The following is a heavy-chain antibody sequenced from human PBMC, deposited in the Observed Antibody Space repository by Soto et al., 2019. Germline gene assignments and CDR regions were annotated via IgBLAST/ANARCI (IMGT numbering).Heavy chain of an antibody. J-gene: IGHJ4*02. CDR1: GFTFSSYA. D-gene: IGHD2-2*01. CDR3: VKKKNQDILVVHAPSPLYY. V-gene: IGHV3-23*01. Sequence: EVQLLESGGGLVQPGGSLRLSCAASGFTFSSYAMSWVRQAPGKGLEWVSAISGSGGSTYYADSVKGRFTISRDNSKNTRYLQKNTLRAEGTGVYICVKKKNQDILVVHAPSPLYYRGPGTLGT. CDR2: ISGSGGST.